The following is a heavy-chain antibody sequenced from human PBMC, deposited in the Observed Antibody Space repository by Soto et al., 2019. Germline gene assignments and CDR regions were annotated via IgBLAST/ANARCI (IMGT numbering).Heavy chain of an antibody. CDR2: INGDGSST. Sequence: EVQLVESGGGLVQPGGSLRLSCAASGFTFSSYWMHWVRQVPGKGLVWVSHINGDGSSTTYADSVKGRFTISRDNAKNTLFLQMNSLRAEDTAVYYCAREGRVFTIIVGEHYDYYRMDVWGQGTSVTVSS. D-gene: IGHD3-22*01. V-gene: IGHV3-74*01. CDR3: AREGRVFTIIVGEHYDYYRMDV. CDR1: GFTFSSYW. J-gene: IGHJ6*02.